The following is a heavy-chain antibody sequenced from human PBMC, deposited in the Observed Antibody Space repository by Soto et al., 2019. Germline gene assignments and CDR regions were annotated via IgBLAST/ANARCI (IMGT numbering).Heavy chain of an antibody. D-gene: IGHD6-13*01. CDR1: GFTVSSNY. Sequence: GGSLRLSCAASGFTVSSNYMSWVRQAPGKGLEWVSVIYSGGSTYYADSEKGRFTISRDNSKNTLYLQMNSLRAEDTAVYYCARDKGRRYSSSWYWYFQHWGQGTLVTVSS. V-gene: IGHV3-66*01. CDR2: IYSGGST. J-gene: IGHJ1*01. CDR3: ARDKGRRYSSSWYWYFQH.